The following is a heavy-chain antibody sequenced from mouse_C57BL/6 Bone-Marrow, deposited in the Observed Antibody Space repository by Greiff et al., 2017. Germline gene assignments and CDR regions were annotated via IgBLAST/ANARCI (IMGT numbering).Heavy chain of an antibody. Sequence: VQLQQSGTVLARPGASVKMSCKTSGYTFTSYWMHWVKQRPVQGLEWIGDIYPCNSDTRYNQKFKGKAKLTVVTSASTAYMELSSLTNEDSAVDYCTREGIYYYGSADYWGKGTSVTVSS. CDR3: TREGIYYYGSADY. D-gene: IGHD1-1*01. V-gene: IGHV1-5*01. J-gene: IGHJ4*01. CDR1: GYTFTSYW. CDR2: IYPCNSDT.